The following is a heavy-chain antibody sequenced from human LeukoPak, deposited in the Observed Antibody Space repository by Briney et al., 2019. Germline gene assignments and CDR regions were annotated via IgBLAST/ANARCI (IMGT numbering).Heavy chain of an antibody. CDR2: ISSSSSYI. V-gene: IGHV3-21*01. CDR3: ARYSSSWYSVSDY. D-gene: IGHD6-13*01. Sequence: GGSLRLSCAASGFTFSSYAMSWVRQAPGKGLEWVSSISSSSSYIYYADSVKGRFTISRDNAKNSLYLQMNSLRAEDTAVYYCARYSSSWYSVSDYWGQGTLVTVSS. J-gene: IGHJ4*02. CDR1: GFTFSSYA.